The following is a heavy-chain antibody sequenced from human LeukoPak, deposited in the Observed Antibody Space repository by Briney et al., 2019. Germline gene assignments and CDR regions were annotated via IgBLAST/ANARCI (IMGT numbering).Heavy chain of an antibody. V-gene: IGHV4-61*01. CDR3: ASEYWSGGSCYGVDY. CDR1: GCSVSSGSYN. J-gene: IGHJ4*02. D-gene: IGHD2-15*01. CDR2: IYYSSST. Sequence: SETLSLTCTVSGCSVSSGSYNWSCIRQPPGKGLESTGYIYYSSSTNYNPSLKRRVTISVDTSKNKFSLKLSSVKGADRAMYYWASEYWSGGSCYGVDYWGQGTLVTVSS.